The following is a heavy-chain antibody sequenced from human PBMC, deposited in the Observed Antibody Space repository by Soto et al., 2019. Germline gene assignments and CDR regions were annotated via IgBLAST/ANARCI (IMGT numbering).Heavy chain of an antibody. CDR2: IKPTGGET. V-gene: IGHV1-46*01. J-gene: IGHJ5*02. Sequence: ASVKVSCKASGYTFTNYYMHWVRQAPGQGLEWMGIIKPTGGETTYAQKFLGRATMTRDTSTGTLYKKLSSLRTEDTAVYYCARGGDIVVVTAPLDHWGQGTLVTVSS. CDR1: GYTFTNYY. CDR3: ARGGDIVVVTAPLDH. D-gene: IGHD2-21*02.